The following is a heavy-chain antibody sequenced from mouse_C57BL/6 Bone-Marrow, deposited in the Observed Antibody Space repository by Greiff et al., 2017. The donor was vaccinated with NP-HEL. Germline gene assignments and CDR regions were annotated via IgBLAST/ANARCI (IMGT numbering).Heavy chain of an antibody. CDR1: GYTFTSYW. CDR3: ARQGAYYSNQRGYYFDY. J-gene: IGHJ2*01. Sequence: QVQLKQPGAELVKPGASVKMSCKASGYTFTSYWITWVKQRPGQGLEWIGDIYPGSGSTNYNEKFKSKATLTVDTSSSTAYMQLSSLTSEDSAVYYCARQGAYYSNQRGYYFDYWGQGTTLTVSS. V-gene: IGHV1-55*01. D-gene: IGHD2-5*01. CDR2: IYPGSGST.